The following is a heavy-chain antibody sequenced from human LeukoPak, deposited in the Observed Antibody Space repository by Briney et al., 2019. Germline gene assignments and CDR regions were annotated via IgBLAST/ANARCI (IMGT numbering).Heavy chain of an antibody. Sequence: GESLKISCKGSGYSFTNYWIGWVRQMPGKGLEWMGIIYPGDSDTRYSPSFQGQVTISADKSINTAYLQWSSLKASDTAMYYCATPGIAVAGNDAFDIWGQGTMVTVSS. D-gene: IGHD6-19*01. J-gene: IGHJ3*02. V-gene: IGHV5-51*01. CDR3: ATPGIAVAGNDAFDI. CDR2: IYPGDSDT. CDR1: GYSFTNYW.